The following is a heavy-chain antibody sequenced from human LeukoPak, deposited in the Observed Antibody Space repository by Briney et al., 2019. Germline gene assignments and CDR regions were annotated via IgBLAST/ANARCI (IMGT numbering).Heavy chain of an antibody. CDR3: AKVPPGYCSSTSCFGYYFDY. D-gene: IGHD2-2*01. CDR1: GFTFSSYA. J-gene: IGHJ4*02. CDR2: ISGSGGST. Sequence: GGSLRLSCAASGFTFSSYAMSWVRQAPGKGLEWVSAISGSGGSTYYADSVKGRFTISRDNSKNTLYLQMNSLRAEDTAVYYCAKVPPGYCSSTSCFGYYFDYWGQGTLVSVSS. V-gene: IGHV3-23*01.